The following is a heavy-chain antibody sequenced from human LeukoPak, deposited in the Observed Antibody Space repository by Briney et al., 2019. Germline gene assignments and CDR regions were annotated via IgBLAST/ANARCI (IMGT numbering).Heavy chain of an antibody. CDR2: ISYIGST. CDR1: GGSFSSHY. V-gene: IGHV4-59*11. CDR3: ARDPTTVTKVLDI. J-gene: IGHJ3*02. D-gene: IGHD4-17*01. Sequence: SETLSLTCTVSGGSFSSHYWSWIRRPPGKGLEWIGYISYIGSTNYNPSLKSRVTISVDTSKNQFSLKLSSVTAADTAVYYCARDPTTVTKVLDIWGQGTMVTVSS.